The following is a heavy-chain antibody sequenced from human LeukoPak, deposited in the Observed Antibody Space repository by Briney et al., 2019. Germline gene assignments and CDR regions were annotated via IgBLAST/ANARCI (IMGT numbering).Heavy chain of an antibody. J-gene: IGHJ4*02. CDR2: IYYTGTT. Sequence: PSETLSLTCAVSGGSISESSYFWDWIRQPPGKGLECIGSIYYTGTTYYNPSLKSRVTISVDTSKNQFSLKLSSVTAADTAVYYSARVIAVADKTVDYWGPGTLVTVSS. CDR1: GGSISESSYF. CDR3: ARVIAVADKTVDY. V-gene: IGHV4-39*07. D-gene: IGHD6-13*01.